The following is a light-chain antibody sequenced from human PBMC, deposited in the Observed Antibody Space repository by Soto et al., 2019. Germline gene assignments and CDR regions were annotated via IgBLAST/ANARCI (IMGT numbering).Light chain of an antibody. Sequence: EILLTQSPDSLSLSPGDRATLSCRASQSFSSTFFAWYQQKPGHAPRLLIYGASSRATGIPDRFSGSGSGTDFPLTISRLEPEDFAVYYCKQYASSVTFGQGTKVEIK. V-gene: IGKV3-20*01. CDR3: KQYASSVT. CDR1: QSFSSTF. J-gene: IGKJ1*01. CDR2: GAS.